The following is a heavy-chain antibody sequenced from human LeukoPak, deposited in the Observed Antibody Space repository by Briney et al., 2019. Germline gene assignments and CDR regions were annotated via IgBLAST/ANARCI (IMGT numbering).Heavy chain of an antibody. CDR2: ISSNGADT. CDR1: RFAFSTYA. Sequence: GGSLRLSCAVSRFAFSTYAMTWVRQPPGQGLEYVSTISSNGADTYYADSVKGRFTISRDNSKNTLYLQMTSLRVEDTAVYYCANYRKPQGLDYWGQGTLVTVSS. J-gene: IGHJ4*02. V-gene: IGHV3-23*01. CDR3: ANYRKPQGLDY. D-gene: IGHD1-14*01.